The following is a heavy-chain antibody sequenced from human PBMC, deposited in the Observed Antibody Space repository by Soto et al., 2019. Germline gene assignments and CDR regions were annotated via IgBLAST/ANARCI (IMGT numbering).Heavy chain of an antibody. J-gene: IGHJ4*02. Sequence: SETRSLTCTVSGGSISSYYWSWIRQPPGKGLEWIGYIYYSGNTNYNPSLKSRVTISVDTSKIHLSLKLSSVTAADTAVYYCARSYYDFWSGYYVGYWGQGTLVTVSS. D-gene: IGHD3-3*01. CDR2: IYYSGNT. V-gene: IGHV4-59*01. CDR1: GGSISSYY. CDR3: ARSYYDFWSGYYVGY.